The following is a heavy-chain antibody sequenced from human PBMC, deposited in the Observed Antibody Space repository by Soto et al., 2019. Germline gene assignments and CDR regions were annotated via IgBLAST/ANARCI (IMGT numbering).Heavy chain of an antibody. J-gene: IGHJ3*02. Sequence: QVQLQESGPGLVKPSETLSLICTVSGGSISSYYWTWIRQPPGKGLEWIGYISYSGSTKYNPSLKTRPTVLIDTSKNQFSLKLSSVTAADTAVYYCAGGGFASDIWGQGTMVTVSS. CDR3: AGGGFASDI. CDR2: ISYSGST. CDR1: GGSISSYY. D-gene: IGHD3-16*01. V-gene: IGHV4-59*01.